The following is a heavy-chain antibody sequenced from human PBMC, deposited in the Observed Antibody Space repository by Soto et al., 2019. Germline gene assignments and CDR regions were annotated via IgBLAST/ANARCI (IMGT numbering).Heavy chain of an antibody. CDR3: AREDHPSSI. J-gene: IGHJ4*02. D-gene: IGHD6-6*01. Sequence: VSVKVSCKDSGYTITSYALHWVRQAPGQRLEWMGWINAGNGNTKYSQKLQGRVTMTTDTSTSTAYMELRSLRSDDTAVYYIAREDHPSSIWVQGTLVTGSS. CDR1: GYTITSYA. CDR2: INAGNGNT. V-gene: IGHV1-3*01.